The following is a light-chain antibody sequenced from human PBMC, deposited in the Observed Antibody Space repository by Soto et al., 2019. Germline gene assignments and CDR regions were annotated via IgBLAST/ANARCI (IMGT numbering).Light chain of an antibody. CDR2: DVT. CDR1: SSDVGGYNY. CDR3: SSYTSRRTLGV. V-gene: IGLV2-14*03. Sequence: QSVLTQPASVSGSRGQSITISCTGTSSDVGGYNYVSWYQQHPGRAPKLMIYDVTNRPSGISNRFSGSKSGNTASLTISGLQAEDEADYYCSSYTSRRTLGVFGTGTKLTVL. J-gene: IGLJ1*01.